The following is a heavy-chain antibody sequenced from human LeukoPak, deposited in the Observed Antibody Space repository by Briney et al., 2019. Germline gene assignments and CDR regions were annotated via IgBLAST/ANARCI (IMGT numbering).Heavy chain of an antibody. Sequence: SETLSLTCTVSGGSISSGSYYWSWIRQPAGKGLEWIGRIYTSGGTNYNPSLKSRVTISVDTSKNQFSLKLSSVTAADTAVYYCARAITINIDYWGQGTLVTVPS. CDR3: ARAITINIDY. CDR2: IYTSGGT. V-gene: IGHV4-61*02. D-gene: IGHD3-3*01. CDR1: GGSISSGSYY. J-gene: IGHJ4*02.